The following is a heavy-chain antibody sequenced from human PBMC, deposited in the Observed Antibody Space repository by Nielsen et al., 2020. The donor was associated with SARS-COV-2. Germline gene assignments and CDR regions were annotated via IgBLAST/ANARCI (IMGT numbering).Heavy chain of an antibody. D-gene: IGHD4-23*01. CDR1: GFTFDDYG. CDR3: ARDDYGGNSDY. J-gene: IGHJ4*02. CDR2: INWNGGST. Sequence: GESLKISCAASGFTFDDYGISWVRQAPGKGLEWVSGINWNGGSTGYADSVKGRFTISRDNAKNSLYLQMNSLRAEDTALYHCARDDYGGNSDYWGQGTLVTVSS. V-gene: IGHV3-20*01.